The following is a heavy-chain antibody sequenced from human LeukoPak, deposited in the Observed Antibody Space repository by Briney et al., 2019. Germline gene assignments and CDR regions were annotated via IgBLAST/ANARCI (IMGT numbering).Heavy chain of an antibody. CDR2: IIPIFGTA. D-gene: IGHD6-13*01. CDR3: ARGLDSSLYGQVDY. V-gene: IGHV1-69*06. Sequence: GASVKVSCKASGGTFSSYAISWVRQAPGQGLEWMGGIIPIFGTANYAQKFQGRVTITADKSTSTAYMELSSLRSEDTAVYYCARGLDSSLYGQVDYWGQGTLVTVSS. J-gene: IGHJ4*02. CDR1: GGTFSSYA.